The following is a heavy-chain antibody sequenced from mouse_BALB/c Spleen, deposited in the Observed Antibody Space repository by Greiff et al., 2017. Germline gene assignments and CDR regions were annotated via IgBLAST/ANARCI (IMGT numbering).Heavy chain of an antibody. CDR1: GYTFTSYV. D-gene: IGHD1-2*01. V-gene: IGHV1-14*01. J-gene: IGHJ2*01. Sequence: VQLQQSGPELVKPGASVKMSCKASGYTFTSYVMHWVKQKPGQGLEWIGYINPYNDGTKYNEKFKGKATLNSDKSSSTAYMELSSLTSEDSAVYYCARLGTTATVDYWGQGTTLTVSS. CDR2: INPYNDGT. CDR3: ARLGTTATVDY.